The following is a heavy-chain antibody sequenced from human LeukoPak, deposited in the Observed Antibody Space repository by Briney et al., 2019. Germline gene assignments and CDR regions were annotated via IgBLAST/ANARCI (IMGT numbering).Heavy chain of an antibody. CDR3: AKDRQLWSYSYYNGMDV. D-gene: IGHD5-18*01. Sequence: TGGSLRLSWAAAGFTFSSYGMHWVRQAPGKGLEWVTVISYDGSDKYYADSVKGRFTISRDNSKNTLYLQMNSLRAEDTAVYYCAKDRQLWSYSYYNGMDVWGQGTTVTVSS. CDR1: GFTFSSYG. V-gene: IGHV3-30*18. CDR2: ISYDGSDK. J-gene: IGHJ6*02.